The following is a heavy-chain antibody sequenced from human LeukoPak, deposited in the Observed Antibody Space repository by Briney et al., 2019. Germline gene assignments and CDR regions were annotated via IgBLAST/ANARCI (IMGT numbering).Heavy chain of an antibody. J-gene: IGHJ3*02. D-gene: IGHD2-21*02. V-gene: IGHV4-38-2*01. CDR3: ARRRVTDYSYAFDI. Sequence: SETLSLTCAVSGYSISSGYYWGWIRQPPGKGVGRIGMNYHSGSTYYNPSLKSRVTISVDTFKNQFSLKLSSVSAADTAVYYCARRRVTDYSYAFDIWGQGTMVTVSS. CDR1: GYSISSGYY. CDR2: NYHSGST.